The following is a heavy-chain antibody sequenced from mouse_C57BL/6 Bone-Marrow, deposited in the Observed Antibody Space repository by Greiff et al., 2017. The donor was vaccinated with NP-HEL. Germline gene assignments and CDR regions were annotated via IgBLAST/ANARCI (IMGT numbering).Heavy chain of an antibody. CDR1: GYTFTSYW. CDR2: IHPSDSDT. D-gene: IGHD1-1*01. Sequence: QVQLQQSGAELVKPGASVKVSCKASGYTFTSYWMHWVKQRPGQGLEWIGRIHPSDSDTNYNQKFKGKATLTVDKSSSTAYMQLSSLTSEDSAVYYCAIGQDYYYGSSYSWFAYWGQGTLVTVSA. V-gene: IGHV1-74*01. CDR3: AIGQDYYYGSSYSWFAY. J-gene: IGHJ3*01.